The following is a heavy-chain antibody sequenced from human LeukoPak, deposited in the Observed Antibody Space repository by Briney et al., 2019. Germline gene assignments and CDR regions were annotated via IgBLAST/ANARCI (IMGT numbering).Heavy chain of an antibody. CDR2: IRYDGSNK. CDR3: AKTPYSLDYFDY. J-gene: IGHJ4*02. V-gene: IGHV3-30*02. D-gene: IGHD6-13*01. CDR1: GLIFSSYG. Sequence: GGSLRLSCAASGLIFSSYGMHWVRQAPGKGLEWVAFIRYDGSNKYYADSVKGRFTISRDNSKNTLYLQMNSLRAEDTAVYYCAKTPYSLDYFDYWGQGTLVTVSS.